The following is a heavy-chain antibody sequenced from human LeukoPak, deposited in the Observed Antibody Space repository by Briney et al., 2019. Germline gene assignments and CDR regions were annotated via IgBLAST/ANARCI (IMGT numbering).Heavy chain of an antibody. Sequence: EASVKVSCKASGGTFSSYAISWVRQATGQGLEWMGWMNPNSGNTGYAQKFQGRVTMTRNTSISTAYMELSSLRSEDTAVYYCARRGSLGYCSGGSCYNDAFDIWGQGTMVTVSS. CDR3: ARRGSLGYCSGGSCYNDAFDI. V-gene: IGHV1-8*02. J-gene: IGHJ3*02. D-gene: IGHD2-15*01. CDR2: MNPNSGNT. CDR1: GGTFSSYA.